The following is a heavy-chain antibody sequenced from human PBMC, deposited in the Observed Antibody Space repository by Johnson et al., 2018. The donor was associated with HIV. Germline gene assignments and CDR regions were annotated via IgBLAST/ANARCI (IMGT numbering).Heavy chain of an antibody. CDR3: AKGLAAGDDAFDI. J-gene: IGHJ3*02. CDR2: ISYDGSNK. V-gene: IGHV3-30*18. CDR1: GFTFSSYG. D-gene: IGHD6-25*01. Sequence: VQLLESGGGVVQPGRSLRLSCAASGFTFSSYGMHWVRQAPGKGLEWVAVISYDGSNKYYADSVKGRFTISRDNSKNTLYLQMNSLRAEDTAVYYCAKGLAAGDDAFDIWGQGTMVTVSS.